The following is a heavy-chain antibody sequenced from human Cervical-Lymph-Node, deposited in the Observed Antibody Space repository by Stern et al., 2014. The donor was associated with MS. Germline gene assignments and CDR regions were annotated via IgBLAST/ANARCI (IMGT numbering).Heavy chain of an antibody. CDR3: AKGSSGWPYYLDY. CDR2: IGSSGETT. D-gene: IGHD6-19*01. Sequence: VQLVQSGGGLVQPGGSLRLSCAASGFTFSNHAMSWVRQAPGKGLEWVSAIGSSGETTYYADSVKGRFTVSRDKSKNTLYLQMNSLRAEDTAIYFCAKGSSGWPYYLDYWGQGALVTVSS. CDR1: GFTFSNHA. V-gene: IGHV3-23*04. J-gene: IGHJ4*02.